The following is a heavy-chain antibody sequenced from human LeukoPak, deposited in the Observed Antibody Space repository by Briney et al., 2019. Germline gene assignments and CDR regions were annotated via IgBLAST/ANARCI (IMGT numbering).Heavy chain of an antibody. D-gene: IGHD3-22*01. J-gene: IGHJ4*02. V-gene: IGHV4-59*01. CDR1: GGSISSYY. CDR2: IYYSGST. CDR3: ARTNAYYYDSSGYPLFDY. Sequence: SETLSLTCTVSGGSISSYYWSWIRQPPGKGLERIGYIYYSGSTNYNPSLKSRVTISVDTSKNQFSLKLSSVTAADTAVYYCARTNAYYYDSSGYPLFDYWGQGTLVTVSS.